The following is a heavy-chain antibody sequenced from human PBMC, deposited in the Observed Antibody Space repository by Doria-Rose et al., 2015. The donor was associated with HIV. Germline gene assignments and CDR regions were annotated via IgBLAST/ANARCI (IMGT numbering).Heavy chain of an antibody. Sequence: QITLKESGPVLVKPTETLTLTCTVSGVSLSSPGVGVSWIRQPPGKALEWLASIFSDDERYYKTSLKSRLAISMATSNSQVVLTMTDMDPVDTATYYCARIKSSRWYHKYYFDFWGQGTLVIVSA. D-gene: IGHD6-13*01. CDR1: GVSLSSPGVG. CDR2: IFSDDER. V-gene: IGHV2-26*01. CDR3: ARIKSSRWYHKYYFDF. J-gene: IGHJ4*02.